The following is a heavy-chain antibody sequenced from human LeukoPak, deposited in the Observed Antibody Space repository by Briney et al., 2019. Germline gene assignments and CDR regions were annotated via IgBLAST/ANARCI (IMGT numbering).Heavy chain of an antibody. J-gene: IGHJ6*02. CDR1: GFTFSSYA. V-gene: IGHV3-30-3*01. CDR3: ARVHERPLEWLLYYYYYGMDV. Sequence: GGSLRLSCAASGFTFSSYAMHWVRQAPGKGLEWVAVISYDGSNKYYADSVKGRFTISRDNSKNTLYLQMNSLRAEDTAVYYSARVHERPLEWLLYYYYYGMDVWGQGTTVTVSS. D-gene: IGHD3-3*01. CDR2: ISYDGSNK.